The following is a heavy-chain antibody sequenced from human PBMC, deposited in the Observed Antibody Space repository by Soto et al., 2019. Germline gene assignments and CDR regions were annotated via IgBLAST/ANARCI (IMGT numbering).Heavy chain of an antibody. CDR3: ARHDRSGYDLGY. CDR1: GGSISSYY. V-gene: IGHV4-59*08. D-gene: IGHD5-12*01. Sequence: SETLSLTCTVSGGSISSYYWSWIRQPPGKGLEWIGYIYYSGSTNYNPSLKSRVTISVDTSKNQFSLKLSSVTAADTAVYYCARHDRSGYDLGYWGQGTLVTVS. CDR2: IYYSGST. J-gene: IGHJ4*02.